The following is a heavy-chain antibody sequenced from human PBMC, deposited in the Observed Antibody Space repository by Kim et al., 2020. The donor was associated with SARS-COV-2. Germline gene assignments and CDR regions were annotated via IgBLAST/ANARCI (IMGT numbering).Heavy chain of an antibody. CDR3: ARDLSGSGSYYILYYFDY. Sequence: ASVKVSCKASGYTFTGYYMHWVRQAPGQGLEWMGWINPNSGGTNYAQKFQGRVTMTRDTSISTAYMELSRLRSDDTAVYYCARDLSGSGSYYILYYFDYWGQGTLVTVSS. CDR2: INPNSGGT. J-gene: IGHJ4*02. CDR1: GYTFTGYY. V-gene: IGHV1-2*02. D-gene: IGHD3-10*01.